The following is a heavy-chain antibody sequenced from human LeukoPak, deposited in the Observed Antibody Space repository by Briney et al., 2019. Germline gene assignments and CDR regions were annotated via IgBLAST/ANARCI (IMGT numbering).Heavy chain of an antibody. J-gene: IGHJ4*02. V-gene: IGHV5-51*01. Sequence: GESLKISCKGSGYSFTTYWIDWVRQMPGKGLEWMGIIYPGDSDIRYSPSFQGQVTMSVDKSISTAYLQWTSLKASDTAMYYCARRQGCSSTSCPPDYWGRGTLVTVSS. CDR3: ARRQGCSSTSCPPDY. CDR1: GYSFTTYW. D-gene: IGHD2-2*01. CDR2: IYPGDSDI.